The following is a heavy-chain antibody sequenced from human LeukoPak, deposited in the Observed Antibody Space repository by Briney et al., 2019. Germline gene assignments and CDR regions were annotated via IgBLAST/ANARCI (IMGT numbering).Heavy chain of an antibody. CDR2: FSGPMETT. CDR1: GFTFNSYA. V-gene: IGHV3-23*01. J-gene: IGHJ4*01. D-gene: IGHD3-3*01. CDR3: AKDQGSGHGSYTWGTFDY. Sequence: PGGSLRLSCVASGFTFNSYAMSWVRHVPGKRLEWVSTFSGPMETTYYAPSVRGRFTISRDNSRNILSLQMNSLRAEDTAVYYCAKDQGSGHGSYTWGTFDYWGLETLVTVSS.